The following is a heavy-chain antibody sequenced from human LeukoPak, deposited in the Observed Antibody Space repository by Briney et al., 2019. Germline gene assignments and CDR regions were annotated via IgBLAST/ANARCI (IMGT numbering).Heavy chain of an antibody. CDR1: GGSISSYY. D-gene: IGHD2-2*01. J-gene: IGHJ4*02. Sequence: SETLSLTCTVSGGSISSYYWSWIRQPPGKGLEWIGYIYYSGSTNYNPSLKSRVTISVDTSKNQFSLKLSSVTAADTAVYYCARESPLSSSTSHYDYWGQGTLVTVSS. CDR2: IYYSGST. V-gene: IGHV4-59*01. CDR3: ARESPLSSSTSHYDY.